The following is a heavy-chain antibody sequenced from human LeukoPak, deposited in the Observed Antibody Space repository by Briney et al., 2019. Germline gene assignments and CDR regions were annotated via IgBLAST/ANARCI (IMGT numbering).Heavy chain of an antibody. Sequence: GGSLRLSYTASGFSSISYGIRSVRQAPGKGLEWVGVISDDGRSKDYADSVKGRFTISRDNSKDTLYLQMNSLRDEDTAVYYCAKRPSDYGDYVSYFDYWGQGTLVTVSS. CDR3: AKRPSDYGDYVSYFDY. CDR2: ISDDGRSK. J-gene: IGHJ4*02. CDR1: GFSSISYG. D-gene: IGHD4-17*01. V-gene: IGHV3-30*18.